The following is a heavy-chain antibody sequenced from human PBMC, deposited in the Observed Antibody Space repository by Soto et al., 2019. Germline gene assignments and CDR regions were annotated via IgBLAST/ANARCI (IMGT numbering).Heavy chain of an antibody. V-gene: IGHV3-9*01. CDR2: ISWNVGSI. CDR1: GFTFDDYA. CDR3: AKGVAGWYYFDY. J-gene: IGHJ4*02. D-gene: IGHD3-3*01. Sequence: DVQLVESGGGLVQPGRSLRLCYAASGFTFDDYAMHWVRQAPGKGLEWVSGISWNVGSIAYADSVKGRFTISRDNAKNSLYLQMNSLRAEDTALYYCAKGVAGWYYFDYWGQGTLVTVSS.